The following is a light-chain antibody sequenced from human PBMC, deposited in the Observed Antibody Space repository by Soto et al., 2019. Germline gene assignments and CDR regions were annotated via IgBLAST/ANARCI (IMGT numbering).Light chain of an antibody. J-gene: IGKJ1*01. CDR2: DAS. V-gene: IGKV1-5*01. Sequence: DIQMTDSPSTLSASGGDIVTITCRASQSVSTWLAWYQQKPGKAPKLLIYDASSLQSGIPLRFSGSGSGTEFTLTISSLQPDDFATDYCQQYNSYSLTFGQGTKVDIK. CDR1: QSVSTW. CDR3: QQYNSYSLT.